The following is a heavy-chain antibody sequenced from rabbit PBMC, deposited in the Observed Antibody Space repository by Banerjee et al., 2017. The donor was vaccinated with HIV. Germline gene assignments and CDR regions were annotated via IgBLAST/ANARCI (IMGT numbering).Heavy chain of an antibody. CDR1: GFTLSSYW. CDR3: ARGDGAYAGYDGL. V-gene: IGHV1S40*01. D-gene: IGHD7-1*01. J-gene: IGHJ4*01. Sequence: QSLEESGGDLVKPGASLTLTCTASGFTLSSYWMCWVRQAPGKGLEWIACIDTGSRGYTWYASWAKGRFTISKTSSTTVTLQMTSLTAADTATYFCARGDGAYAGYDGLWGPGTLVTVS. CDR2: IDTGSRGYT.